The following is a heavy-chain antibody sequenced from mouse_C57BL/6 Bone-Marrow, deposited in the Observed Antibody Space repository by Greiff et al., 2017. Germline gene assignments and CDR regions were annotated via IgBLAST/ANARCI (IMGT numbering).Heavy chain of an antibody. CDR3: AKSALYYGSSYGFAY. CDR2: IWSGGST. J-gene: IGHJ3*01. Sequence: VHLVESGPGLVQPSQSLSITCTVSGFSLTSYGVHWVRQPPGKGLEWLGVIWSGGSTDYNAAFISRLSISKDNSKSQVFFKMNSLQADDTAIYYCAKSALYYGSSYGFAYWGQGTLVTVSA. CDR1: GFSLTSYG. D-gene: IGHD1-1*01. V-gene: IGHV2-4*01.